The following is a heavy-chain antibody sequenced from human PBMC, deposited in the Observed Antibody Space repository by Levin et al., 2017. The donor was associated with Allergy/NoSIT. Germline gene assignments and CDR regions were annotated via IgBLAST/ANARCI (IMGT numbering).Heavy chain of an antibody. CDR2: ISAYNGNT. CDR3: ARESLADYGLDYYYGMDV. Sequence: ASVKVSCKASGDIFTNYGITWVRQAPGQGLEWMGWISAYNGNTRFTQKFQGRLTMTRDTSTSTAYMQLRCLRSDDTAVYYCARESLADYGLDYYYGMDVWGQGTTVTVSS. J-gene: IGHJ6*02. CDR1: GDIFTNYG. V-gene: IGHV1-18*01. D-gene: IGHD4-17*01.